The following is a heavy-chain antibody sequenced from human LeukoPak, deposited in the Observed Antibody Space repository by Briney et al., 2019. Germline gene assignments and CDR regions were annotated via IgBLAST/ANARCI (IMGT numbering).Heavy chain of an antibody. J-gene: IGHJ4*02. CDR3: TTEVVAAHFDY. V-gene: IGHV3-15*01. CDR1: GFTFSNAW. CDR2: IKSKTDGGTT. D-gene: IGHD2-15*01. Sequence: GGSLRLSCAASGFTFSNAWMSWVRQAPGKGLEWVGRIKSKTDGGTTDYAAPVKGRFTISRDDSKNTLYLQMNSLKSEDTAVYYCTTEVVAAHFDYWGQGTLVTVSS.